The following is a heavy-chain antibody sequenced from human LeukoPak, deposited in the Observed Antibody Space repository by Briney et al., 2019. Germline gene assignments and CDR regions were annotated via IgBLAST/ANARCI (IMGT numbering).Heavy chain of an antibody. Sequence: GGSLRLPCAASGFIFSSFFMSWVRQAPGKGLEWVASIKQDGSGQYYVDSVKGRFTISRDNAKNSLYLQMNSLRAEDTAVYYCARDAYSSSWPRADWGQGTLVTVSS. D-gene: IGHD6-13*01. J-gene: IGHJ4*02. CDR1: GFIFSSFF. CDR3: ARDAYSSSWPRAD. CDR2: IKQDGSGQ. V-gene: IGHV3-7*03.